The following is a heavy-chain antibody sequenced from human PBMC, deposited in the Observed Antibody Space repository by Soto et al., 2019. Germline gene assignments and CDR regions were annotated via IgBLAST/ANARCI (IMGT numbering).Heavy chain of an antibody. CDR2: IRGNGDPP. J-gene: IGHJ4*02. V-gene: IGHV3-64D*06. Sequence: SGGSLRLSCAASGFTFSSYWMHWVRQAPGKGLEYVSGIRGNGDPPFYADSVKGRFTISRDNSKNTLYLQMSSLSADDTAVYYCVKSRGGNNFDFFDWGQGALVTVSS. D-gene: IGHD5-12*01. CDR1: GFTFSSYW. CDR3: VKSRGGNNFDFFD.